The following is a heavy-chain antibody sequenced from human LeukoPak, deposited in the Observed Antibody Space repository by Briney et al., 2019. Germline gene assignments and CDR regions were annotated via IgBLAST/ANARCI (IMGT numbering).Heavy chain of an antibody. Sequence: SETLSLACTVSGGSISSYYWSWIRQPPGKGLEWIGYIYYSGSTNYNPSLKSRVTISVDTSKNQFSLKLSSVTAADTAVYYCARDSSGWYHWFDPWGQGTLVTVSS. CDR2: IYYSGST. V-gene: IGHV4-59*01. CDR1: GGSISSYY. J-gene: IGHJ5*02. D-gene: IGHD6-19*01. CDR3: ARDSSGWYHWFDP.